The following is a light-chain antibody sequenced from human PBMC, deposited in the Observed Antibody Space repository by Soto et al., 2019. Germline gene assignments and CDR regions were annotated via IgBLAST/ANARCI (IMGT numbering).Light chain of an antibody. Sequence: DIQMTQSPSTLSASVGDRVTITCRASQSISSWLAWYQQKPGKAPKLLIYDASSLESGVPSRFSGSGSGTEFTLTISRLQPDDFATYYCQQYNSYGLTLGQGTKVEIK. CDR2: DAS. CDR1: QSISSW. J-gene: IGKJ1*01. CDR3: QQYNSYGLT. V-gene: IGKV1-5*01.